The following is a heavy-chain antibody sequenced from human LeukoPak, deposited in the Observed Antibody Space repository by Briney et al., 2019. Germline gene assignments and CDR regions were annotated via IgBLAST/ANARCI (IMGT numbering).Heavy chain of an antibody. V-gene: IGHV3-21*01. CDR1: GFTFSSYS. D-gene: IGHD3-10*01. CDR3: ARGITQYYYGSGSTDY. CDR2: ISSSSSYI. J-gene: IGHJ4*02. Sequence: PGGSLRLSCAASGFTFSSYSMNWVRQAPGKGLEWVSSISSSSSYIYYADSVKGRFTISRDNAKNSLYLQMNSLRAEDTAVYYCARGITQYYYGSGSTDYWGQGTLVTVSS.